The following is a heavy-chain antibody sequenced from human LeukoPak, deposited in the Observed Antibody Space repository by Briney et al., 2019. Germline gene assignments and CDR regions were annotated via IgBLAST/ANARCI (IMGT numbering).Heavy chain of an antibody. CDR2: IIPIFGTA. CDR3: ARDQYYYGSRSYYSMDAFDI. V-gene: IGHV1-69*05. CDR1: GGTFSSYA. J-gene: IGHJ3*02. D-gene: IGHD3-10*01. Sequence: SVKVSCKASGGTFSSYAISWVRQAPGQGLEWMGRIIPIFGTANYAQKFQGRVTITTDESTSTAYMELSSLRSEDTAVYYCARDQYYYGSRSYYSMDAFDIWGQGTMVTVSS.